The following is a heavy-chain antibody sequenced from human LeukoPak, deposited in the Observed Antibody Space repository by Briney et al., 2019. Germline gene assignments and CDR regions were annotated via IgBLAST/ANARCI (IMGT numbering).Heavy chain of an antibody. CDR3: ARVGGFGELS. J-gene: IGHJ4*02. V-gene: IGHV1-2*02. CDR2: INPNNGGT. Sequence: ASVKVSCKTPGYTFTAYYTPWVRQAPGQGPEWMGWINPNNGGTNYAQKFQGRVTMTRDTSISAAYMELSRLRSDDTAVYYCARVGGFGELSWGQGTLVTVSS. D-gene: IGHD3-10*01. CDR1: GYTFTAYY.